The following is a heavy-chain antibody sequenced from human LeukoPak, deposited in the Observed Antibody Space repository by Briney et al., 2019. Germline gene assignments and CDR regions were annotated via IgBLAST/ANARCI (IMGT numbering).Heavy chain of an antibody. J-gene: IGHJ6*03. CDR2: IISSGSTI. V-gene: IGHV3-48*03. CDR1: GFTFSNE. Sequence: GGSLRLSCAASGFTFSNEMNWVRQAPGKGLEWVSYIISSGSTIYYADSVKGRFTISRDNAKNSLYLQMNSLRAEDTAVYYCARDHDYGDYLGYYYYYMDVWGKGTTVTISS. D-gene: IGHD4-17*01. CDR3: ARDHDYGDYLGYYYYYMDV.